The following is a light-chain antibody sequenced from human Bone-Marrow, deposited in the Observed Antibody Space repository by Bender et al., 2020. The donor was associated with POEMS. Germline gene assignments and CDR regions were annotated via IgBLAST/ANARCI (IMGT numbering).Light chain of an antibody. Sequence: QSVLTQPPSASGTPGQRVTISFSGGRIGRNPINWYPQLPGTAPRLFISADDRRPSGVPNRFSASKSGSSASLAISGLQSEDAADYYCSTWDDRLNAWLFGGGTKLTVL. CDR1: RIGRNP. CDR3: STWDDRLNAWL. CDR2: ADD. V-gene: IGLV1-44*01. J-gene: IGLJ3*02.